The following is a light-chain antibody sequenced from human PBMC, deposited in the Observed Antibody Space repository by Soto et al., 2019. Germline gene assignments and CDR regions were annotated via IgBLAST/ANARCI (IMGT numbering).Light chain of an antibody. J-gene: IGLJ1*01. CDR2: EVS. Sequence: QSVLTQPPSASGSPGQSVTISCTGTSSDVGGYNYVSWYQQHPGKAPKLMIYEVSKRPSGVPDRFSGSESGNTASLTVSGLQAEDEADYYCNSYADSNKFVFGSGTKVTVL. V-gene: IGLV2-8*01. CDR1: SSDVGGYNY. CDR3: NSYADSNKFV.